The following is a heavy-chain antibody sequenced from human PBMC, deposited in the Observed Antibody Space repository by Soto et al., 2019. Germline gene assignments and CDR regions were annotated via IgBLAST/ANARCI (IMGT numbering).Heavy chain of an antibody. CDR2: MSSDGSKI. D-gene: IGHD1-26*01. J-gene: IGHJ4*02. CDR3: AKDEGVGGTLGLFDF. V-gene: IGHV3-30*18. Sequence: QVQLVESGGGAVQPGESLRLSCVASGFDFTYYAMHWVRQAPGKGLESVAVMSSDGSKIHHTDAVKGRFTISRDNAKNTLYLQMYSVRKEDTAVYFCAKDEGVGGTLGLFDFGGQGTLVSVSS. CDR1: GFDFTYYA.